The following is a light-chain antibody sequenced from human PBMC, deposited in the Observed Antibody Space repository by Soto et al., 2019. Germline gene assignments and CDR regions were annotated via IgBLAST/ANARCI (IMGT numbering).Light chain of an antibody. Sequence: EIVMTQSPATLSVSPGERATLSCRASQSVSSNLAWYQQKPGQAPRLLIYGASTRATGITARFSGSGSETEFNLTISSLQSEDFAVYYCQQYNNWPPSFTFGPGTQVAIK. V-gene: IGKV3-15*01. CDR3: QQYNNWPPSFT. J-gene: IGKJ3*01. CDR1: QSVSSN. CDR2: GAS.